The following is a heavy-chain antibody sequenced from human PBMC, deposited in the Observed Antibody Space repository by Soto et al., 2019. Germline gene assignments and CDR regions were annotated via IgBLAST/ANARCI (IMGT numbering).Heavy chain of an antibody. D-gene: IGHD3-16*01. V-gene: IGHV1-18*04. CDR1: GYTFTNHG. J-gene: IGHJ3*02. CDR3: ARDLVAGIWGDAFDI. Sequence: QVQLVQSGAEVKKPGASVKVSCKTSGYTFTNHGINWVRQAPGQGLEWMGWINPYNANVNYAQKLQGRVTMTTDTSTSTAYMDLRSLTSDDTAGYYCARDLVAGIWGDAFDIWGQGTMVTVSS. CDR2: INPYNANV.